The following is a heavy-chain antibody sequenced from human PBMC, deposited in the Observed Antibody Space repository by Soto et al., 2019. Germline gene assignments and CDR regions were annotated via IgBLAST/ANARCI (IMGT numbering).Heavy chain of an antibody. CDR1: GFTFSSYA. CDR2: ISGSGGST. D-gene: IGHD2-15*01. J-gene: IGHJ4*02. CDR3: AIDLGYCSGGICPLVFDY. V-gene: IGHV3-23*01. Sequence: EVQLLESGGGLVQPGGSLRLSCAASGFTFSSYARSWVRQAPGMGLEWVSAISGSGGSTYYADSVKGRFTISRDNSKNTLYLQMNSLRAEDTAVYYCAIDLGYCSGGICPLVFDYWGQGTLVTVSS.